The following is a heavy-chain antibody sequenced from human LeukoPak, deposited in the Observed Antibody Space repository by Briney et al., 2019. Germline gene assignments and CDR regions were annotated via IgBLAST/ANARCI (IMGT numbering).Heavy chain of an antibody. V-gene: IGHV3-13*01. CDR1: GFTFSSYD. CDR3: ARALTYYYDSSGGAFDI. D-gene: IGHD3-22*01. J-gene: IGHJ3*02. Sequence: PGGSLRLSCAASGFTFSSYDMHWVRQAPGKGLEWVSAIGTAGDTYYPGSVKGRFTISRKNAKNSLYLQMNSLRAGDTAVYYCARALTYYYDSSGGAFDIWGQGTMVTVSS. CDR2: IGTAGDT.